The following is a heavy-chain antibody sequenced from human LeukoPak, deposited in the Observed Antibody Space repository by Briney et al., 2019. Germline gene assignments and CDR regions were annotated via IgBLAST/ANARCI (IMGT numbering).Heavy chain of an antibody. J-gene: IGHJ3*02. CDR2: IFCSCST. CDR1: GGSISTSNYY. CDR3: ANSNGYGLVDI. Sequence: AETLCLTCTVSGGSISTSNYYWGWIRQPPGKGLEWIVNIFCSCSTYYDPSLRSRATISLDKSRNQFSLKMNSVSAADTAVYYCANSNGYGLVDIWGQGTMVTVSS. D-gene: IGHD3-10*01. V-gene: IGHV4-39*07.